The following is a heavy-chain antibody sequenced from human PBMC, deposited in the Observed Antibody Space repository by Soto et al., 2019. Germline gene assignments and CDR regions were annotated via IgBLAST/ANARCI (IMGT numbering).Heavy chain of an antibody. Sequence: QLQLQESGPGLVKPAETLSLKCAVSGGSVSSGNYFWGWIRQPPGKGLEWIGNIYYNGATYYSPSLKSRGTMSVDTAQNHFSLRLTTGTAADTAVDYCAGRLIDNCNQGHAFDFWGQGTLVTVSS. D-gene: IGHD1-20*01. CDR3: AGRLIDNCNQGHAFDF. CDR2: IYYNGAT. CDR1: GGSVSSGNYF. V-gene: IGHV4-39*02. J-gene: IGHJ3*01.